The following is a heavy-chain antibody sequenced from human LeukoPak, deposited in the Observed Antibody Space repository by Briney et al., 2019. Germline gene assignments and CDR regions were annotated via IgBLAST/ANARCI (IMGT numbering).Heavy chain of an antibody. CDR3: AKQGRGLAAAYFDF. D-gene: IGHD6-13*01. CDR1: GFTFSSYG. V-gene: IGHV3-23*01. Sequence: QPGGSLRLSCAASGFTFSSYGMSWVRQAPGKGLEWVSAISGSGGFTYYADSVKGRFTISRDNSKNTLYLQMNSLRAEDTAVYYCAKQGRGLAAAYFDFWGQGTLVTVSS. CDR2: ISGSGGFT. J-gene: IGHJ4*02.